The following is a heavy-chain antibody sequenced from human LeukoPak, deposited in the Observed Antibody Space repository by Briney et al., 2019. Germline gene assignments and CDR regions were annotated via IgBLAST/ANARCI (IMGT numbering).Heavy chain of an antibody. Sequence: GGSLRLSWAASGFSFSSYWMSWVRQAPEKGLEWVANINPDGSNMLYVDSVKGRFTISRDNAKNSLYLQMNNLRAEDTAVYFCVSGLQWLYWGQGTLVTVSS. D-gene: IGHD6-19*01. V-gene: IGHV3-7*01. J-gene: IGHJ4*02. CDR2: INPDGSNM. CDR1: GFSFSSYW. CDR3: VSGLQWLY.